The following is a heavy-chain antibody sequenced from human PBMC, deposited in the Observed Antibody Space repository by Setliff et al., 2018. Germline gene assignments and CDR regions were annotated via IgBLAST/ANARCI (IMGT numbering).Heavy chain of an antibody. CDR2: IIPITGTT. D-gene: IGHD1-26*01. V-gene: IGHV1-69*05. CDR1: GYTFNNYF. J-gene: IGHJ4*02. CDR3: ARGSIVGPTRGDFDF. Sequence: SVKVSCKASGYTFNNYFLHWVRQAPGQGLEWMGGIIPITGTTNYAQRFQGRITISTDESSSTVYMEMSRLKSEDTAVYYCARGSIVGPTRGDFDFWGLGTLVTVSS.